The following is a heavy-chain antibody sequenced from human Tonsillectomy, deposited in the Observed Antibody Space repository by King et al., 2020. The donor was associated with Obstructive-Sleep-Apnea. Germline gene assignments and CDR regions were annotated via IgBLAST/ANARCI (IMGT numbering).Heavy chain of an antibody. CDR3: ARGLSATVTPIPFDF. J-gene: IGHJ4*02. CDR1: GYTFTSFG. D-gene: IGHD4-17*01. Sequence: VQLVESGAEVKKPGASVKVSCKASGYTFTSFGISWVRQAPGQGLEWIGWISTYNGNTNYAQKFHGRVTMTTDTSTTTGYMGLRSLRSDDTAIYYCARGLSATVTPIPFDFWGQGTLVSVSS. CDR2: ISTYNGNT. V-gene: IGHV1-18*04.